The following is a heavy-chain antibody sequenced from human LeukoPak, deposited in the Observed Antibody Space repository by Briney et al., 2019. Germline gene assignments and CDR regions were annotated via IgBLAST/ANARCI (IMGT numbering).Heavy chain of an antibody. J-gene: IGHJ6*03. V-gene: IGHV5-51*01. CDR1: GYSFTSYC. D-gene: IGHD2-15*01. CDR3: ASAPLRYCSGGSCYSDQDLGSYYMDV. Sequence: GESLQISCQGSGYSFTSYCIGWVRQMPGKGLEWMGIIYPGDSDTRYSPSFQGQVTISADRSISTAYLQWSSLKASDTAMYYCASAPLRYCSGGSCYSDQDLGSYYMDVWGKGTTVTVSS. CDR2: IYPGDSDT.